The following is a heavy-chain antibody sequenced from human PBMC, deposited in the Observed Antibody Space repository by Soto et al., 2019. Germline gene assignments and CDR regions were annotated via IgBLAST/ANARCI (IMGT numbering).Heavy chain of an antibody. CDR2: IWYDGSNK. CDR1: GFTFSSYG. V-gene: IGHV3-33*01. CDR3: ARDPEGYYYYGMDV. Sequence: GGSLRLSCAASGFTFSSYGMHWVRQAPGKGLEWVAVIWYDGSNKYYADSVKGRFTISRDNSKNTLYLQMNSLRAEDTAVYYCARDPEGYYYYGMDVWGQGXTVTV. J-gene: IGHJ6*02.